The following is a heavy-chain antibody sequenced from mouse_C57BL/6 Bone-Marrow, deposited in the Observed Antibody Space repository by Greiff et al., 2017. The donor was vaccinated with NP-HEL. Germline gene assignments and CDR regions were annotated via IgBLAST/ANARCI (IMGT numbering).Heavy chain of an antibody. CDR1: GYTFTSYW. CDR3: ARYGRSYNAWFAY. Sequence: QVQLQQPGTELVKPGASVKLSCKASGYTFTSYWMHWVKQRPGKGLEWIGNINPSNGGTTYNEKFKSKATLTVDKSSSTAYMQLSSLTSEDSAVYYCARYGRSYNAWFAYWCQGTLVTVSA. J-gene: IGHJ3*01. V-gene: IGHV1-53*01. CDR2: INPSNGGT. D-gene: IGHD1-1*01.